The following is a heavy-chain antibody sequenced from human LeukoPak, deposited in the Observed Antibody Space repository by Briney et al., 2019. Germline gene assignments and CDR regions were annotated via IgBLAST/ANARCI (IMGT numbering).Heavy chain of an antibody. J-gene: IGHJ4*02. CDR3: ARDHGKYYDSSGYAQGAY. CDR1: GFTFSSYG. Sequence: PGGSLRLSCAASGFTFSSYGMHWVRQAPGKGLEWVAVMWYDGSNKYYADSVKGRFTISRDNSKSTLYLQMNSLRAEDTAVYYCARDHGKYYDSSGYAQGAYWGQGTLVTVSS. V-gene: IGHV3-33*01. D-gene: IGHD3-22*01. CDR2: MWYDGSNK.